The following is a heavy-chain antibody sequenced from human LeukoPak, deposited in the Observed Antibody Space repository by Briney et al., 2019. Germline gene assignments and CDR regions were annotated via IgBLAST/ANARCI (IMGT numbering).Heavy chain of an antibody. V-gene: IGHV1-8*01. CDR2: MNPNTGNT. Sequence: GASVKVSCKASGYTFTSYDINWVRQATGQGLEWMGWMNPNTGNTGYAQKFQGRVTMTRNTSISTAYMELSSLRSEDTAVYYCARGPQKAYDFVWGNYRYHFDYWGQGTLVTVSS. D-gene: IGHD3-16*02. J-gene: IGHJ4*02. CDR3: ARGPQKAYDFVWGNYRYHFDY. CDR1: GYTFTSYD.